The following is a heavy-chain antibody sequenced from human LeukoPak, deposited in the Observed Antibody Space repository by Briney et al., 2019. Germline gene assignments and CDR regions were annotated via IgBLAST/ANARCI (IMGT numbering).Heavy chain of an antibody. Sequence: SETLSLTCAVYGGSFSGYYWSWIRQPPGKGLEWIGEINNSGSTNYNPSLKSRVTISVDTSKNQFSLKLSSVTAADTAVYYCARAYYDILTGYRYGMDVWGQGTTVTVSS. V-gene: IGHV4-34*01. D-gene: IGHD3-9*01. CDR1: GGSFSGYY. J-gene: IGHJ6*02. CDR2: INNSGST. CDR3: ARAYYDILTGYRYGMDV.